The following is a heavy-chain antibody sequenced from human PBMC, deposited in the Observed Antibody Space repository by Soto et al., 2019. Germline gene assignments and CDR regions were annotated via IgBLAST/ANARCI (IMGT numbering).Heavy chain of an antibody. J-gene: IGHJ6*02. D-gene: IGHD1-26*01. CDR2: IIPIFGTA. CDR3: AREIVGATSYYYYGMDV. Sequence: SVKVSCKASGGTFSSYAISWVRQAPGQGLEWMGGIIPIFGTANYAQKFQGRVTITADESTSTAYMELSSLRSEDTAVYYCAREIVGATSYYYYGMDVWGQGTTVTVS. CDR1: GGTFSSYA. V-gene: IGHV1-69*13.